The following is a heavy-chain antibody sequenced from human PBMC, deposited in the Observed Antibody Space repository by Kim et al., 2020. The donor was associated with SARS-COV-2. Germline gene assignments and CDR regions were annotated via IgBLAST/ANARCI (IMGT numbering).Heavy chain of an antibody. J-gene: IGHJ5*02. CDR2: ISSNGGST. Sequence: GGSLRLSCSASGFTFSSYAMHWVRQAPGKGLEYVSAISSNGGSTYYADSVKGRFTISRDNSKNTLYLQMSSLRAEDTAVYHCVAAVGGYDFLEWLLPKVPDNWFDPWGQGTLVTVSS. CDR1: GFTFSSYA. CDR3: VAAVGGYDFLEWLLPKVPDNWFDP. V-gene: IGHV3-64D*06. D-gene: IGHD3-3*01.